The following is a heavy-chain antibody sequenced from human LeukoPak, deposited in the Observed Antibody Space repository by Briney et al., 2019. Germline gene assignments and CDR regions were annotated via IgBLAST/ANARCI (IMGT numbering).Heavy chain of an antibody. CDR3: ARDAATYYYDSSGLDP. Sequence: SVKVSCKASGGTFSSYAISWVRQAPGQGLEWMGRIIPIFGTANYAQKFQGRVTITTDESTSTACMELSSLRSEDTAVYYCARDAATYYYDSSGLDPWGQGTLVTVSS. V-gene: IGHV1-69*05. J-gene: IGHJ5*02. CDR1: GGTFSSYA. D-gene: IGHD3-22*01. CDR2: IIPIFGTA.